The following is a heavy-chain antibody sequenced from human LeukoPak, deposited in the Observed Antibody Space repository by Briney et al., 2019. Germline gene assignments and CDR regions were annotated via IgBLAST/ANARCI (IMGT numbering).Heavy chain of an antibody. Sequence: PSETLSLTCAVYGGSFSTYYWSWIRQPPGKGLEWLAYIYYIGSINCNPSLKGRVTISVDTSKNQFSLKLTSVTAADTAVYYCASNHYDSSGYYIDWGQGTLVTVSS. J-gene: IGHJ4*02. CDR2: IYYIGSI. D-gene: IGHD3-22*01. CDR3: ASNHYDSSGYYID. CDR1: GGSFSTYY. V-gene: IGHV4-59*08.